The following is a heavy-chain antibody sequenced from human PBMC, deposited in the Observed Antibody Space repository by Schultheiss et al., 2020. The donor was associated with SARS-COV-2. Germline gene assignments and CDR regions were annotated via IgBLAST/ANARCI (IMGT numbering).Heavy chain of an antibody. J-gene: IGHJ4*02. Sequence: GGSLRLSCAASGFTFSSYGMHWVRQAPGKGLEWVAVIWYDGSNKYYADSVRGRFTISRDNSKNTLYLQMNSLRAEDTAVYYCARDKGPWPTAADYWGQGTLVTVSS. CDR3: ARDKGPWPTAADY. V-gene: IGHV3-33*01. CDR1: GFTFSSYG. CDR2: IWYDGSNK.